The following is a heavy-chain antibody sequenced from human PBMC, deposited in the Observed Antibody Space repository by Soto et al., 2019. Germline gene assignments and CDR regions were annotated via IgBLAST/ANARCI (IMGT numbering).Heavy chain of an antibody. J-gene: IGHJ4*02. V-gene: IGHV4-61*01. Sequence: SETLSLTCTVSGGSVSSGSYYWSWIRQPPGKGLEWIGYIYYSGSTNYNPSLKSRVTISVDTSKNQFSLKLSSVTAADTAVYYCARRGMYYYDSSGPGQNFDYWGQGTLVT. CDR3: ARRGMYYYDSSGPGQNFDY. D-gene: IGHD3-22*01. CDR2: IYYSGST. CDR1: GGSVSSGSYY.